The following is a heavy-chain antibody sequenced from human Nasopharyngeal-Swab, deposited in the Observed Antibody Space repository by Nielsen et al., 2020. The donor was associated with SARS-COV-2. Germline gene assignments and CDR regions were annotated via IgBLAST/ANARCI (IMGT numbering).Heavy chain of an antibody. D-gene: IGHD2-21*01. CDR3: AGDGSLSLLDAFDI. CDR2: ICYSGST. V-gene: IGHV4-59*01. Sequence: SETLSLTCTVSGGTISSYYLSWIRQPPGKGLEWIGYICYSGSTNYNPSLKSRVTISVDTSKNQSSLTLSSVTAADTAVYYCAGDGSLSLLDAFDIWGQGTMVTVSS. CDR1: GGTISSYY. J-gene: IGHJ3*02.